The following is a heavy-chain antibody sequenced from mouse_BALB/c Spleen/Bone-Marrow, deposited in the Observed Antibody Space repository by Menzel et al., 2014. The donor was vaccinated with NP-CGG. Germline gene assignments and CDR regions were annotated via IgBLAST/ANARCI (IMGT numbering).Heavy chain of an antibody. CDR3: APYYYGSSYGLYWYFDV. D-gene: IGHD1-1*01. Sequence: VKLQESGAELVKPGASVKLSCKASGYTFTSYWMHWVKQRPGQGLEWIGEINPSNGRTNYNEKFKSKATLTVDKSSSTAYMQLSSLTSEDSAVYYCAPYYYGSSYGLYWYFDVWGAGTTVTVSS. J-gene: IGHJ1*01. CDR2: INPSNGRT. V-gene: IGHV1S81*02. CDR1: GYTFTSYW.